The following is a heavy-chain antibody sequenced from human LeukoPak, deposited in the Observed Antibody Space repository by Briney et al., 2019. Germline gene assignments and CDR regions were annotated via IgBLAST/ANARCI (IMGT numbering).Heavy chain of an antibody. Sequence: PSETLSLTCTVSGGSFSSYYWSWIRQPPGKGLEWIGYAYYSGSTNYNPSLESRVTMSVDTSKNKLTLKLSSVTAADTAVYYCARNAAVATSRSWFDPWGQGSLVTVSS. J-gene: IGHJ5*02. CDR2: AYYSGST. CDR3: ARNAAVATSRSWFDP. CDR1: GGSFSSYY. D-gene: IGHD6-19*01. V-gene: IGHV4-59*08.